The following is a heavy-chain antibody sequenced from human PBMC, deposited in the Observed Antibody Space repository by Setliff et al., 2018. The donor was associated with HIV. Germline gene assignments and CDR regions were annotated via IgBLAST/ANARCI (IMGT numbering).Heavy chain of an antibody. J-gene: IGHJ6*03. D-gene: IGHD6-13*01. V-gene: IGHV3-30*18. Sequence: PGGSLRLSCAASGFTFSNYGMHWVRQAPGKGLEWVAVISYDGSNKYYGDSVKGRFTISRDNSKNTLYLQMNRLRVEDTAVYYCAKTSSIVATGPLNYYYYMDVWGKGTTVTV. CDR3: AKTSSIVATGPLNYYYYMDV. CDR2: ISYDGSNK. CDR1: GFTFSNYG.